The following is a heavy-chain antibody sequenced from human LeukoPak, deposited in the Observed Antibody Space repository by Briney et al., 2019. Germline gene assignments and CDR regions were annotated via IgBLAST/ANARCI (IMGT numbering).Heavy chain of an antibody. CDR2: ISKNGGNT. V-gene: IGHV3-30*18. Sequence: TGGSLRLSCEVSGLIFETYGMHWVRQAPGKGLEWVGVISKNGGNTYYGDSVKGRFTISRDNTNNTLSLQVNGLTTEDTGVYFCVKGRRGSSYVHYFDSWGLGTLVTVSS. J-gene: IGHJ4*02. D-gene: IGHD5-18*01. CDR3: VKGRRGSSYVHYFDS. CDR1: GLIFETYG.